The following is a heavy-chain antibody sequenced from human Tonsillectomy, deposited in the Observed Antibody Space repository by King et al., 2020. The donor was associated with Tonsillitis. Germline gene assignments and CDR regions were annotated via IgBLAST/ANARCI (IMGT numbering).Heavy chain of an antibody. J-gene: IGHJ4*02. CDR2: ISYDGSNK. Sequence: VQLVESGGGVVQPGRSLRLSCAASGFTFSSYAMHWVRQAPGKGLEWVAVISYDGSNKYYADSVKGRFTISRDNSKNTLYLQMNSLRAEDTAVYYCARGWSGVVPAKSLDYWGQGTLVTVSS. V-gene: IGHV3-30-3*01. CDR1: GFTFSSYA. D-gene: IGHD2-21*02. CDR3: ARGWSGVVPAKSLDY.